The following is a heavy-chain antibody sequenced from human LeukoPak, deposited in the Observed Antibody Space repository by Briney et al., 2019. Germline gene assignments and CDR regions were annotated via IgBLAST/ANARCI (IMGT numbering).Heavy chain of an antibody. J-gene: IGHJ4*02. CDR2: IYSGGST. V-gene: IGHV3-66*04. D-gene: IGHD3-16*01. CDR1: GFTVSSNY. CDR3: ARLLRYGFDF. Sequence: GGSLRLSCAASGFTVSSNYMSWVRQAPGKGLEWVSVIYSGGSTYYADSVKGRFTISTDNAKNSLYLQMNSLRAEDTAVYYCARLLRYGFDFWGQGTLVTVSS.